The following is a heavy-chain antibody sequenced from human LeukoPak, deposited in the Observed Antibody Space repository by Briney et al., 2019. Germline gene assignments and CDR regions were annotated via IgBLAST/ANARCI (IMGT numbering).Heavy chain of an antibody. J-gene: IGHJ4*02. CDR3: AREPGYYDSSGYSDY. Sequence: ASVKVSCKASGYTFTGYHMQWVRQAPGQGLEWMGRINPNSGGTNYAQKFQGRVTMTRDTSISTAYMELSRLRSDDTAVYYCAREPGYYDSSGYSDYWGQGTLVTVSS. V-gene: IGHV1-2*06. CDR2: INPNSGGT. CDR1: GYTFTGYH. D-gene: IGHD3-22*01.